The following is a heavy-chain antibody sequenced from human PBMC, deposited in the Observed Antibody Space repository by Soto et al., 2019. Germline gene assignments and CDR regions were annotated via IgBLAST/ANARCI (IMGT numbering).Heavy chain of an antibody. CDR1: GGSFSGYY. CDR2: INHSGST. Sequence: QVQLQQWGAGLLKPSETLSLTCAVYGGSFSGYYWSWIRQPPGKGLEWIGEINHSGSTNYNPSLKSRVTISVDTSKNQFSLKLSSVTAADTAVYYCARVDYGSGSYLNYWGRGSLVTVSS. J-gene: IGHJ4*02. CDR3: ARVDYGSGSYLNY. D-gene: IGHD3-10*01. V-gene: IGHV4-34*01.